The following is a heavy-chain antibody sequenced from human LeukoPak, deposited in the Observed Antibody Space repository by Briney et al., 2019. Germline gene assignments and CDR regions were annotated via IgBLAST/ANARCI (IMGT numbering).Heavy chain of an antibody. CDR3: ARALGNYGSGRRNYYMDV. D-gene: IGHD3-10*01. J-gene: IGHJ6*03. CDR1: GYSISSGYY. V-gene: IGHV4-38-2*02. CDR2: IYHSGST. Sequence: PSETLSLTCTVSGYSISSGYYWGWIRQPPGKGLEWIGGIYHSGSTYYNPSLKSRVTISVDTSKNQFSLKLSSVTAADTAMYYCARALGNYGSGRRNYYMDVWGKGTTVTVSS.